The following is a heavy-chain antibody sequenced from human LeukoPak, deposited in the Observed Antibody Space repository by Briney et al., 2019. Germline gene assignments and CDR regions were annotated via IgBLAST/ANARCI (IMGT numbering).Heavy chain of an antibody. Sequence: ASVKVSCKASGYTFTSYGISWVRQAPGQGLEWMGRISANNGNTNYAQKFQGRVTMTTDTPTSTAYMELRSLRSDDTAVYYCARVIGYYYYYMDVWGKGTTVTVSS. CDR2: ISANNGNT. CDR3: ARVIGYYYYYMDV. V-gene: IGHV1-18*01. D-gene: IGHD1-26*01. CDR1: GYTFTSYG. J-gene: IGHJ6*03.